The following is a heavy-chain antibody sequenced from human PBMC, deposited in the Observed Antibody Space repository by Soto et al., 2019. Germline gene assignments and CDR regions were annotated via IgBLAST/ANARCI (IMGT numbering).Heavy chain of an antibody. D-gene: IGHD1-26*01. CDR1: GNFCSKYG. CDR3: GRDGDQWDQRYLDS. CDR2: INGNTGST. Sequence: QVQLVQSGAEVKKPGASVKVSCKTPGNFCSKYGISWVRQAPGQGLEWMGWINGNTGSTNYAQKFRGRVTMTTDTSTGMVYMELSSLTSDDTAIYYCGRDGDQWDQRYLDSWGQGTLVSV. V-gene: IGHV1-18*01. J-gene: IGHJ5*01.